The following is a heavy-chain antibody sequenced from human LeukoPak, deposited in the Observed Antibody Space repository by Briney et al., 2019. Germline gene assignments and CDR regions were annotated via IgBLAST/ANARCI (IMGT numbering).Heavy chain of an antibody. Sequence: ASVKVSCKASGYTFSSYDINWVRQATGQGLEWMGWMNPNSGNTGYAQKFQGRVTMTRNTSITTAYMELTRLRSEDTAVYYCARDNDSRDPPHFDYWGQGTLVTVSS. CDR2: MNPNSGNT. CDR1: GYTFSSYD. D-gene: IGHD3-16*01. J-gene: IGHJ4*02. CDR3: ARDNDSRDPPHFDY. V-gene: IGHV1-8*01.